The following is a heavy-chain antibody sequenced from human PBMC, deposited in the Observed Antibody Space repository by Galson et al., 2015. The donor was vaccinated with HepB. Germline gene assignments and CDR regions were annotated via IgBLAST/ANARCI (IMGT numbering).Heavy chain of an antibody. D-gene: IGHD6-6*01. Sequence: SVKVSCKASGYTFTGYYMHWVRQAPGQGLEWMGWINPNSGGTNYAQKFQGRVTMTRDTSISTAYMELSRLRSDDTAVYYCARVVAARPEGWDYWGQGTLVTVSS. CDR2: INPNSGGT. V-gene: IGHV1-2*02. CDR1: GYTFTGYY. J-gene: IGHJ4*02. CDR3: ARVVAARPEGWDY.